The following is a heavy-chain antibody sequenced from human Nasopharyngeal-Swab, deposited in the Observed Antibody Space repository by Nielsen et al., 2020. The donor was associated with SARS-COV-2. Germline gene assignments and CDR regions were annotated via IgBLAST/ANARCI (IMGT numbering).Heavy chain of an antibody. CDR2: IYYSGST. Sequence: SETLSLTCTVSGGSISSYYWSWIRQRPGKGLEWIGYIYYSGSTNYNPSLKSRVTISVDTSKNQFSLKLSSVTAADTAVYYCARGRLRYFDWLPRGGYWFDPWGQGTLVTVSS. CDR1: GGSISSYY. V-gene: IGHV4-59*12. CDR3: ARGRLRYFDWLPRGGYWFDP. D-gene: IGHD3-9*01. J-gene: IGHJ5*02.